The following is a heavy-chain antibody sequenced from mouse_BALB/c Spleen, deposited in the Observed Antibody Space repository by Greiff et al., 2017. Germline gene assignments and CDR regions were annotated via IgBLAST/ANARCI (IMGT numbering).Heavy chain of an antibody. D-gene: IGHD2-1*01. CDR2: IDPSDSAT. V-gene: IGHV1-69*02. J-gene: IGHJ3*01. CDR3: ARYNYGNPGGFAY. CDR1: GYTFTSYW. Sequence: QVQLQQPGAELVKPGAPVKLSCKASGYTFTSYWMNWVKQRPGRGLEWIGRIDPSDSATHYNQKFKDKATLTVDKSSSTAYIQLSSLTSEDSAVYYCARYNYGNPGGFAYWGQGTLVTVSA.